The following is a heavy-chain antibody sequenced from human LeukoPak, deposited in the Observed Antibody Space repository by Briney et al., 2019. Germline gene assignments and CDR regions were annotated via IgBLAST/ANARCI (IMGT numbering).Heavy chain of an antibody. CDR2: IIPSLGTT. CDR1: GGTFSNYG. V-gene: IGHV1-69*10. J-gene: IGHJ4*02. CDR3: ARDKEAMGSGWYGVDY. D-gene: IGHD6-19*01. Sequence: ASVKVSCKASGGTFSNYGISWMQQAPGQGLEWMGGIIPSLGTTKYAQKFQGRVTLTADKSSNTAYMELSSLRSEDTAVYYCARDKEAMGSGWYGVDYWGQGTLVTVSS.